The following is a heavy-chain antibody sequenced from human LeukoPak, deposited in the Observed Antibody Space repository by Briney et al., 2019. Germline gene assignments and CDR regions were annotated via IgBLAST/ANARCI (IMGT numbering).Heavy chain of an antibody. V-gene: IGHV3-7*05. Sequence: PGGSLRLSCAVSGFTFSRYWMSWVRQAPGKGLEWVANIKHDGSVKYYVDSVRGRFTISRDNAKNSLYLQMNSLRAEDTAVYFCARDESYSSDYWGQGTLVTVSS. D-gene: IGHD6-13*01. CDR2: IKHDGSVK. CDR1: GFTFSRYW. J-gene: IGHJ4*02. CDR3: ARDESYSSDY.